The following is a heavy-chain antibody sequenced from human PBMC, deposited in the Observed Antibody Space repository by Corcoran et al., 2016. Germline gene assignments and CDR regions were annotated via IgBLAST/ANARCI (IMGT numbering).Heavy chain of an antibody. J-gene: IGHJ3*01. CDR2: ITGAGSET. D-gene: IGHD6-25*01. CDR1: GFAFSTYW. CDR3: ARGGGWSSGRFRAFGF. V-gene: IGHV3-74*03. Sequence: EVQLVESGGGLVQPGGSLRLSCAASGFAFSTYWMHWVRQVPGKGLMWVSRITGAGSETTYADSVNGRFTISRDNAENTLYLQMDSLRAEDTALYYCARGGGWSSGRFRAFGFWGQGTMVTVSS.